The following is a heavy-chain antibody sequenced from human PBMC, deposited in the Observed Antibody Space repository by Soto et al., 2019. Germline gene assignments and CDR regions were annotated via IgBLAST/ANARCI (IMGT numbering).Heavy chain of an antibody. J-gene: IGHJ4*02. Sequence: EVKVLESGGGLVQPGGSLRLSCATSGFTFSLYPMNWVRQAPGKELEWVSGISAGGDSTYYADSVKGRFTIFRDNSKNSVYLQMNSLRVEDTAVYYCARRVWGQGTLVTVSS. V-gene: IGHV3-23*01. CDR1: GFTFSLYP. CDR2: ISAGGDST. CDR3: ARRV.